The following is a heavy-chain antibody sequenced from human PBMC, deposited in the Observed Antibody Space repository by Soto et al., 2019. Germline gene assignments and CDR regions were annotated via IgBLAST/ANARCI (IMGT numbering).Heavy chain of an antibody. CDR3: VMGYYSDY. CDR1: GFTFNTYA. CDR2: VSSDGGTP. Sequence: GGSLRLSCSASGFTFNTYAMDWVRQAPGKGLEYVSTVSSDGGTPYYADSVKGRFTISRDNSKNTLYLQMSSLRAEDTAVYYCVMGYYSDYWGQGTLVTVSS. V-gene: IGHV3-64D*06. J-gene: IGHJ4*02. D-gene: IGHD3-16*01.